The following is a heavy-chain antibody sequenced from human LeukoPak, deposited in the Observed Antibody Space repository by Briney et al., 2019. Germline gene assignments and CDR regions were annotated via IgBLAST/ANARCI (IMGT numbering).Heavy chain of an antibody. D-gene: IGHD3-3*01. J-gene: IGHJ4*02. Sequence: GGSLRLSCAASGFTFDDYAMHWVRQAPGKGLEWVASIKHDGSEKYYVDSVRGRSTISRDNTMNSLYLQMSSLRAEDTAVYYCATDRGWRTSGYYLYYFEYWGQGTLVTFSS. V-gene: IGHV3-7*01. CDR3: ATDRGWRTSGYYLYYFEY. CDR1: GFTFDDYA. CDR2: IKHDGSEK.